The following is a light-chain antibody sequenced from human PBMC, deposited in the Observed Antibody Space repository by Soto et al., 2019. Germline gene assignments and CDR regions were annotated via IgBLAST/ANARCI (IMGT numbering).Light chain of an antibody. J-gene: IGLJ1*01. Sequence: LTQPPSASGSPGQSVTISCTGTSSDVGGYDYVSWYQQHPGKAPKLMIYEVTIRPSGVSDRFSGSKSGNTASLTVSGLQAEDEADYYCSSYTGGNPSYVFGTGTKVTV. CDR2: EVT. V-gene: IGLV2-8*01. CDR3: SSYTGGNPSYV. CDR1: SSDVGGYDY.